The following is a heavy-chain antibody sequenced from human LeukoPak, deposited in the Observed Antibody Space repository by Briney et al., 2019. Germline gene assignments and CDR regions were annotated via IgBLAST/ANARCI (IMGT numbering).Heavy chain of an antibody. Sequence: SETLSLTCTVSGYSISSGYYWGWIRQPPGKGLEWIGSIYHSGSTNYNPSLKSRVTISVDTSKNQFSLKLSSVTAADTAVYYCARGRTGYHLLPTKKDYSYYYVDVWDKGTTVTVSS. D-gene: IGHD2-2*01. CDR3: ARGRTGYHLLPTKKDYSYYYVDV. CDR1: GYSISSGYY. CDR2: IYHSGST. V-gene: IGHV4-38-2*02. J-gene: IGHJ6*03.